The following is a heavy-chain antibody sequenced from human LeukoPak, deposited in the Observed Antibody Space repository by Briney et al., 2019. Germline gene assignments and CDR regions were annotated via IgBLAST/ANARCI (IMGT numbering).Heavy chain of an antibody. CDR1: VYTSTTYH. CDR3: ARTTSFTASGYDY. Sequence: ASVKVSCRASVYTSTTYHINWVRQATGQGLEWMGWMNPNSGDRGYAQKFQGRVTITTDTSIGTAYMELSSLRSEDTAVYFCARTTSFTASGYDYWGQGTLVTVSS. J-gene: IGHJ4*02. CDR2: MNPNSGDR. D-gene: IGHD6-25*01. V-gene: IGHV1-8*03.